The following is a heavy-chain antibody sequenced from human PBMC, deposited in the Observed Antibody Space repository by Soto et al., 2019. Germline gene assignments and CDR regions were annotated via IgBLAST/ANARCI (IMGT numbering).Heavy chain of an antibody. Sequence: SETLSLTCAVSGGSISSGGYSWSWIRQPPWKGLEWIGYIYHSGSTYYNPSLKSRVTISVDRSKNQFSLKLSSVTAADTAVYYCARGKAAAPYYFDYWGQGXLVTVYS. CDR2: IYHSGST. D-gene: IGHD6-13*01. CDR1: GGSISSGGYS. J-gene: IGHJ4*02. CDR3: ARGKAAAPYYFDY. V-gene: IGHV4-30-2*01.